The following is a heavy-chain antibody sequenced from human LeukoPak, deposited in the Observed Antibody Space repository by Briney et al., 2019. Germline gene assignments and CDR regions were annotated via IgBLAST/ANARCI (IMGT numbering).Heavy chain of an antibody. J-gene: IGHJ4*02. V-gene: IGHV3-23*01. Sequence: GGSLRLSCAASGLTFSNYAMSWVRQAPGKGLEWVSGISDSGGSTYYADSVKGRFAISRDNSKNTLYLQMNSLRADDTAVYYCAKDPYSGSYYDYWGQGTLVTVSS. D-gene: IGHD1-26*01. CDR1: GLTFSNYA. CDR2: ISDSGGST. CDR3: AKDPYSGSYYDY.